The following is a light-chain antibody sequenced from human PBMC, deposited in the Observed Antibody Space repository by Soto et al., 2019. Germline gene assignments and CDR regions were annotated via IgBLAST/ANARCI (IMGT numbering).Light chain of an antibody. CDR2: DAS. J-gene: IGKJ5*01. CDR1: QGISSY. CDR3: QQFHTFPAG. V-gene: IGKV1-9*01. Sequence: QLSISPVFLSATERDRVTITCRASQGISSYLAWYHQKPGKAPKLLIYDASTLQSGVPSRFSGSGSGTEFTLTISSLQPEDFGTYHCQQFHTFPAGFGQGTRLEI.